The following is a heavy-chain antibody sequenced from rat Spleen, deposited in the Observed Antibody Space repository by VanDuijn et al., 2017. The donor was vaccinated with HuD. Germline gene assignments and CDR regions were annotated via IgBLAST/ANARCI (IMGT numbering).Heavy chain of an antibody. CDR2: ISYDGSST. D-gene: IGHD1-7*01. CDR3: ARPKKVTRGYVMDA. J-gene: IGHJ4*01. V-gene: IGHV5-7*01. Sequence: EVQLVESGGGLVQPGRSLKLSCAASGFTFSDYNMAWVRQAPKKGLEWVATISYDGSSTYYRDSVKGRFTISRDNAKSTLYLQMDSLRSEETATYYWARPKKVTRGYVMDAWGQGASVTVSS. CDR1: GFTFSDYN.